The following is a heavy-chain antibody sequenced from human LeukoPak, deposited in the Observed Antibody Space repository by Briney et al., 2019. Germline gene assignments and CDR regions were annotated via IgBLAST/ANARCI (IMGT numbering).Heavy chain of an antibody. CDR1: GGSISSYY. D-gene: IGHD2-2*01. Sequence: SETLSLTCTVSGGSISSYYWSWLRQPPGKGLEWIGYIYYSGSTNYNPSLKSRVTISVGTSKNQFSLKLSSVTAADTAVYYCARDHGTSSPFDYWGQGTLVTVSS. CDR3: ARDHGTSSPFDY. J-gene: IGHJ4*02. V-gene: IGHV4-59*01. CDR2: IYYSGST.